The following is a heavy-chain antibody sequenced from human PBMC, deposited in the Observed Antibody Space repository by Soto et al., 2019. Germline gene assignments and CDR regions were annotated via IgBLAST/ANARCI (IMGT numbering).Heavy chain of an antibody. J-gene: IGHJ5*02. CDR2: IYWDDDK. CDR1: GFSLSTSGVG. Sequence: QITLKESGPTLVKPTQTLTLTCTFSGFSLSTSGVGVGWIRQPPGKALECLALIYWDDDKRYSPSLKSRLAITKDTSKNQVVLIMTNMDPVDTATYYRVHRRRYGSGSYLSDPWGQGTLVTVSS. V-gene: IGHV2-5*02. D-gene: IGHD3-10*01. CDR3: VHRRRYGSGSYLSDP.